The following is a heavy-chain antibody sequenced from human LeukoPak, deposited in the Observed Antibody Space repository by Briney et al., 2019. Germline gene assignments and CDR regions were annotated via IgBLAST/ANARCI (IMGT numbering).Heavy chain of an antibody. Sequence: ASVKVSCKASGYTFTSYAMNWVRQAPGQGLEWMGWINTNTGNPTYAQGFTGRFVFSLDTSVSTAYLQISSLKAEDTAVYYCARDLPPWSGWFGELFDYYYGMDVWGQGTTVTVSS. CDR3: ARDLPPWSGWFGELFDYYYGMDV. D-gene: IGHD3-10*01. CDR2: INTNTGNP. CDR1: GYTFTSYA. V-gene: IGHV7-4-1*02. J-gene: IGHJ6*02.